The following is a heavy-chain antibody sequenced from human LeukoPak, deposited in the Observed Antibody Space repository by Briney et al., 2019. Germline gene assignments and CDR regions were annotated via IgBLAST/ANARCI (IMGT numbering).Heavy chain of an antibody. J-gene: IGHJ4*02. Sequence: GGSLRLSCAASGFTFSSYSMNWVRQAPGKGLEWVSYISSSSSTIYYADSVKGRFTISRDNAKNSLYLQMNSLRAEDTAVYYCARDHRWLNYWGQGTLVTVSS. CDR2: ISSSSSTI. CDR3: ARDHRWLNY. CDR1: GFTFSSYS. V-gene: IGHV3-48*04. D-gene: IGHD5-18*01.